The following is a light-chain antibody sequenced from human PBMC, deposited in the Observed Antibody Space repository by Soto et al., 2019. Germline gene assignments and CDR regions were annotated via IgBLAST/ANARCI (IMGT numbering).Light chain of an antibody. V-gene: IGLV2-8*01. CDR1: SVDVGGYNY. J-gene: IGLJ2*01. CDR3: TSYAGRV. CDR2: EVS. Sequence: QPVLTQPPSASGSPGQSVTISCTGSSVDVGGYNYVSWYQQHPGKAPKLMIYEVSKRPSGVPDRFSGSKSGNTASLTVSGLQAEDEADYYCTSYAGRVFGGGTKLTVL.